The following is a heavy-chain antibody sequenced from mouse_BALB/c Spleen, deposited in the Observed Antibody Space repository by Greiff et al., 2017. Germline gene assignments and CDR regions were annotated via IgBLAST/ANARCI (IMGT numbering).Heavy chain of an antibody. CDR2: IDPENGDT. CDR3: NVGYGRGDAMDY. Sequence: EVQLQQSGVELVRSGASVKLSCTASGFNIKDYYMHWVKQRPEQGLEWIGWIDPENGDTEYAPKFQGKATMTADTSSNTAYLQLSSLTSEDTAVYYCNVGYGRGDAMDYWGQGTSVTVSS. D-gene: IGHD1-1*01. V-gene: IGHV14-4*02. J-gene: IGHJ4*01. CDR1: GFNIKDYY.